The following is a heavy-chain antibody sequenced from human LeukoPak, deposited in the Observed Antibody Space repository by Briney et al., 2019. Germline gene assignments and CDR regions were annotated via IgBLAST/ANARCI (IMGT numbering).Heavy chain of an antibody. CDR1: GGSISSSSYY. CDR3: ARDVLTYGSGRYDAFDI. D-gene: IGHD3-10*01. Sequence: SETLSLTCTVSGGSISSSSYYWGWIRQPPGKGLEWIGSIYYSGSTYYNPSLKSRVTISLDTSKNQFSLKLSSVTAADTAVYYCARDVLTYGSGRYDAFDIWGQGTMVTVSS. V-gene: IGHV4-39*07. CDR2: IYYSGST. J-gene: IGHJ3*02.